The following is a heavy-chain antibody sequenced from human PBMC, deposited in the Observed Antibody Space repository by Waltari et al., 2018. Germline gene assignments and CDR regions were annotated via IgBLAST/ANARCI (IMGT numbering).Heavy chain of an antibody. CDR3: ARVCRDGYIYELRAFDI. CDR2: IYYSGST. Sequence: QLQLQESGPGLVKPSETLSLTCTVSGGSISSSSYYWGWIRQPPGKGLEWIGSIYYSGSTYYNPSLKSRVTISVDTSKNQFSLKLSSVTAADTAVYYCARVCRDGYIYELRAFDIWGQGTMVTVSS. D-gene: IGHD2-21*01. V-gene: IGHV4-39*01. CDR1: GGSISSSSYY. J-gene: IGHJ3*02.